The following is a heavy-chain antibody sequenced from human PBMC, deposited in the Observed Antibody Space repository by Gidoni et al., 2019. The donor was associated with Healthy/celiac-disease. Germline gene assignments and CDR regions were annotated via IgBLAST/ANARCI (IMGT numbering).Heavy chain of an antibody. J-gene: IGHJ4*02. CDR2: IVVGSGNT. CDR1: GFTFTSSA. Sequence: QMQLVPSGPEVKKPGTSVKVSCKASGFTFTSSAVQWVRQARGQRLEWIGWIVVGSGNTNYAQKFQERVTITRDMSTSTAYMELSSLRSEDTAVYYCAAGGKKSSYTDYWGQGTLVTVSS. V-gene: IGHV1-58*01. D-gene: IGHD2-2*02. CDR3: AAGGKKSSYTDY.